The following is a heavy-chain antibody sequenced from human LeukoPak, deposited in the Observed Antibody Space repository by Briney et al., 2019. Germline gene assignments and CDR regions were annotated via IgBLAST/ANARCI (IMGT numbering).Heavy chain of an antibody. CDR2: ICYSANT. D-gene: IGHD2-2*01. V-gene: IGHV4-39*01. Sequence: SETLSLTCSVSGGSISSSTYYWGWIRQPPGKGLEWIGSICYSANTYYNPSLKSRVTISVDTSKNQFSLKLSSVTAADTAVYYCAGRVVPAANDYWGQGTLVTVSS. J-gene: IGHJ4*02. CDR1: GGSISSSTYY. CDR3: AGRVVPAANDY.